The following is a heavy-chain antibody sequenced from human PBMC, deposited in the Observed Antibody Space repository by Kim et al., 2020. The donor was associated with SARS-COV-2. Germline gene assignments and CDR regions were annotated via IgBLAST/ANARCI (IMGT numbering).Heavy chain of an antibody. J-gene: IGHJ4*02. Sequence: FDPTLKSRVTISVDTSKNQFSLKLSSVTAADTAVYYCARDVWIVATIFDYWGQGTLVTVSS. D-gene: IGHD5-12*01. CDR3: ARDVWIVATIFDY. V-gene: IGHV4-34*01.